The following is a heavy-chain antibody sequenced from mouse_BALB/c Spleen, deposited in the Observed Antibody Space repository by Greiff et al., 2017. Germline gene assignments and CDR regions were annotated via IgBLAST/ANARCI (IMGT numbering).Heavy chain of an antibody. Sequence: VQLKESGAELVRPGALVKLSCKASGFNIKDYYMHWVKQRPEQGLEWIGWIDPENGNTIYDPKFQGKASITADTSSNTAYLQLSSLTSEDTAVYYCATGYYAMDYWGQGTSVTVSS. CDR1: GFNIKDYY. V-gene: IGHV14-1*02. CDR2: IDPENGNT. D-gene: IGHD4-1*01. J-gene: IGHJ4*01. CDR3: ATGYYAMDY.